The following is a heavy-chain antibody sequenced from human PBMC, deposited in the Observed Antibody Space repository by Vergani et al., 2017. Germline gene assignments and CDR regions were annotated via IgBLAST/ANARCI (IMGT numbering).Heavy chain of an antibody. J-gene: IGHJ4*02. Sequence: QVQLVESGGGVVQPGRSLRLSCAASGFTFSSYGMRWVRQAPGKGLEWVAVIWYDGSNKYYADSVKGRFTISRDNSKNTLYLQMNSLRAEDTAVYYCARDLGATVTTARFDYWGQGTLVTVSS. V-gene: IGHV3-33*01. CDR2: IWYDGSNK. CDR3: ARDLGATVTTARFDY. CDR1: GFTFSSYG. D-gene: IGHD4-17*01.